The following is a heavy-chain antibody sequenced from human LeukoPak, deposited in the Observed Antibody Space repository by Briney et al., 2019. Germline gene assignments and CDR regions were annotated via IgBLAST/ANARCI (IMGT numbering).Heavy chain of an antibody. CDR2: LSGSGGST. CDR3: AKGRGWFYGMDV. D-gene: IGHD2-15*01. Sequence: QPGGSLRLSGAASGFTFNSYAMNWVRQAPGKGLEWVSGLSGSGGSTYYADSVQGRFTISRDNSKNTLYLQMNSLRAEDTAVYYCAKGRGWFYGMDVWGQGTTVTVSS. J-gene: IGHJ6*02. V-gene: IGHV3-23*01. CDR1: GFTFNSYA.